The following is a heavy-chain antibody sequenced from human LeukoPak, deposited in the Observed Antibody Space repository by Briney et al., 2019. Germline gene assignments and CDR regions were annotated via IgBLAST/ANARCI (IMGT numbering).Heavy chain of an antibody. V-gene: IGHV4-39*01. CDR2: IHYTGTT. Sequence: SETLSLTCTVSGGSISSSSHSWGWIRQPPGKGLEWTGSIHYTGTTYYNPSLKSRVTISVDTSKNQFSLKLNSVTAADTAVYYCAQSLGSSNWIGNRFDPWGQGTLVTVS. CDR1: GGSISSSSHS. J-gene: IGHJ5*02. CDR3: AQSLGSSNWIGNRFDP. D-gene: IGHD6-13*01.